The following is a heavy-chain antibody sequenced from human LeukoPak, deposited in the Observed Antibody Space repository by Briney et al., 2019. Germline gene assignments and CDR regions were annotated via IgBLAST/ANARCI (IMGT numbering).Heavy chain of an antibody. CDR1: GFTFSSYA. Sequence: GSLRLSCAASGFTFSSYAMSWVRQPPGKGLEWIGEINHSGSTNYNPSLKSRVTISVDTSKNQFSLKLSSVTAADTAIYYCARLDKGIKAAHFDYWGQGTLVTVSS. CDR3: ARLDKGIKAAHFDY. J-gene: IGHJ4*02. CDR2: INHSGST. V-gene: IGHV4-34*01. D-gene: IGHD6-25*01.